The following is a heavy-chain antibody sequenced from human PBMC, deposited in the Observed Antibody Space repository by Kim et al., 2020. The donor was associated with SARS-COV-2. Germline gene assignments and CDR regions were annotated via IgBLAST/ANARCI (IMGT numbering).Heavy chain of an antibody. Sequence: ASVKVSCKASGYTFTSYGISWVRQAPGQGLEWMGWISAYNGNTNYAQKLQGRVTMTTDTSTSTAYMELRSLRSDDTAVYYCARLPGAQQWLSIPVVDLTWFDPWGQGTLVTVSS. D-gene: IGHD6-19*01. CDR1: GYTFTSYG. CDR3: ARLPGAQQWLSIPVVDLTWFDP. CDR2: ISAYNGNT. J-gene: IGHJ5*02. V-gene: IGHV1-18*01.